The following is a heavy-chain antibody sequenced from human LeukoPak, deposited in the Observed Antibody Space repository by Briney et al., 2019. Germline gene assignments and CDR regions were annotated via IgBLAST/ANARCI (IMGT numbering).Heavy chain of an antibody. D-gene: IGHD6-19*01. V-gene: IGHV3-30*18. J-gene: IGHJ3*02. CDR3: AKDSVAVADSYAFDI. Sequence: GGSQRLSCAASGFTFSSYGMHWVRQAPGRGLEWVAVISYDGSNKYYADSVKGRFTISRDNSKNTLYLQMNSLRAEDTAVYYCAKDSVAVADSYAFDIWGQGTMVTVSS. CDR1: GFTFSSYG. CDR2: ISYDGSNK.